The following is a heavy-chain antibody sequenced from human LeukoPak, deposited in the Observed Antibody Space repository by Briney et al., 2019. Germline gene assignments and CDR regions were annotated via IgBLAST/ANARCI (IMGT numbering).Heavy chain of an antibody. CDR1: GGSISSYY. Sequence: SETLSLTCTVSGGSISSYYWSWIRQPLGKGLEWIGYIYYSGSTNYNPSLKSRVTISVDTSKNRFSLKLSSVTAADTAVYYCARRRDDSSGWYDYWGQGTLVTISS. D-gene: IGHD6-19*01. CDR3: ARRRDDSSGWYDY. V-gene: IGHV4-59*08. CDR2: IYYSGST. J-gene: IGHJ4*02.